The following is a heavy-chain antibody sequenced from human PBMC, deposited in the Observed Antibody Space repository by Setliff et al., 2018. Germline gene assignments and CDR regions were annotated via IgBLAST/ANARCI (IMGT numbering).Heavy chain of an antibody. D-gene: IGHD5-18*01. Sequence: GGSLRLSCAASGFTFSSYRLNWVRQAPGKGLEWVSSISSSSSYIYYADSVQGRFTISRDNAKNSLYLQMNSLRAEDTAVYYCARAADSYGPPRSYMDVWGKGTTVTVSS. CDR1: GFTFSSYR. CDR3: ARAADSYGPPRSYMDV. J-gene: IGHJ6*03. V-gene: IGHV3-21*01. CDR2: ISSSSSYI.